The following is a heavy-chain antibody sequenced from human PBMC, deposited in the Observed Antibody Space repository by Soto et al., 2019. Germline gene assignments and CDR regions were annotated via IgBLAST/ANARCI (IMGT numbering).Heavy chain of an antibody. D-gene: IGHD3-16*01. Sequence: GGSLRLSCAASGFTFSSYWMHWVRQAPGKGLVWVSRINSDGSSTSYADSVKGRFTISRDNAKNTLYLQMNSLRAEDTAVYYCARVSLGGDYAAFDIWGQGTMVTVSS. CDR3: ARVSLGGDYAAFDI. V-gene: IGHV3-74*01. CDR1: GFTFSSYW. CDR2: INSDGSST. J-gene: IGHJ3*02.